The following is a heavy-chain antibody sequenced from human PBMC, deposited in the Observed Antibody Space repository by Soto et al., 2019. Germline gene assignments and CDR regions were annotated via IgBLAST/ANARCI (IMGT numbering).Heavy chain of an antibody. Sequence: ASVKVSCKASGYTFTSYAMHWVRQAPGQRLGWMGWINAGNGNTKYSQKFQGRVNITRDTSASTAYMELSSLRSEDTAVYYCARSIVVVTALDYWGQGTLVTVSS. CDR3: ARSIVVVTALDY. D-gene: IGHD2-21*02. CDR1: GYTFTSYA. CDR2: INAGNGNT. J-gene: IGHJ4*02. V-gene: IGHV1-3*01.